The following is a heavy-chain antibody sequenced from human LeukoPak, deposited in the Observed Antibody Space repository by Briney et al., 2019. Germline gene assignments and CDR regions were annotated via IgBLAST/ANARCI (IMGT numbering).Heavy chain of an antibody. V-gene: IGHV4-4*07. CDR2: IYTSGST. CDR1: GGSISSYY. CDR3: ATSSYGYCSGGSCPGLNWFDP. D-gene: IGHD2-15*01. Sequence: SETLSLTCTVSGGSISSYYWSWIRQPAGKGLEWIGRIYTSGSTNYNPSLKSRVTMSVDTSKNQFSLKLSSVTAADTAVYYCATSSYGYCSGGSCPGLNWFDPWGQGTLVTVSS. J-gene: IGHJ5*02.